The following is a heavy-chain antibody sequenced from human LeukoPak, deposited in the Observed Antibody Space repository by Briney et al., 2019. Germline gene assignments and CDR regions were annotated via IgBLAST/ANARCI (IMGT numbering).Heavy chain of an antibody. CDR2: FDPEDGET. V-gene: IGHV1-24*01. CDR3: ATRSITIFGVVIIGWFDP. J-gene: IGHJ5*02. Sequence: ASVKASCKVSGYTLTELSMHWVRQAPGKGLEWMGGFDPEDGETIYAQKFQGRVTMTEDTSTDTAYMELSSLRSEDTAVYYCATRSITIFGVVIIGWFDPWGQGTLVTVSS. CDR1: GYTLTELS. D-gene: IGHD3-3*01.